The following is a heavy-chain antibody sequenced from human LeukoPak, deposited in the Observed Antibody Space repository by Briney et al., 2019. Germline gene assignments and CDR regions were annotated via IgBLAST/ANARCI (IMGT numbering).Heavy chain of an antibody. CDR2: IYYSGST. Sequence: SETLSLTCTVSGGSISSYYWSWIRQPPGKGLEWIGYIYYSGSTNYNPSLKSRVTISVDTSKNQFSLKLSSVTAADTAVYYCARDYGSGSYLLPDYYYYYGMDVWGQGTTVTVSS. CDR1: GGSISSYY. D-gene: IGHD3-10*01. J-gene: IGHJ6*02. V-gene: IGHV4-59*01. CDR3: ARDYGSGSYLLPDYYYYYGMDV.